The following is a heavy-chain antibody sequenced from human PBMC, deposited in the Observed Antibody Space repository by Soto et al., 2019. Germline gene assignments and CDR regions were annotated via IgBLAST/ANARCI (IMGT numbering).Heavy chain of an antibody. CDR3: VEGRSDSSGYYSDY. CDR1: GGTFSSYA. V-gene: IGHV1-69*13. J-gene: IGHJ4*02. D-gene: IGHD3-22*01. CDR2: IIPIFGTA. Sequence: SVKVSCKASGGTFSSYAISWVRQAPGQGLEWMGGIIPIFGTANYAQKFQGRVTITADESTGTAYMELSSLRSEDTAVYYCVEGRSDSSGYYSDYWGQGTLVTVSS.